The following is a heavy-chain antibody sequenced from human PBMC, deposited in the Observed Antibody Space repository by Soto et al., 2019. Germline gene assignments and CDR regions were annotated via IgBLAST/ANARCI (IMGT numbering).Heavy chain of an antibody. V-gene: IGHV3-7*01. Sequence: EVKLVESGGGLVQPGGSLRLSCAASGFTFSFYWMSWVRQAPGKGLEWVANIKEDGSEKYYVDSVKGRFTISRDNAKNSLYLQMNSLRAEDTAVYYCARGRMVRGVTFYYYYYMDVWGKGTTVTVS. D-gene: IGHD3-10*01. CDR3: ARGRMVRGVTFYYYYYMDV. J-gene: IGHJ6*03. CDR1: GFTFSFYW. CDR2: IKEDGSEK.